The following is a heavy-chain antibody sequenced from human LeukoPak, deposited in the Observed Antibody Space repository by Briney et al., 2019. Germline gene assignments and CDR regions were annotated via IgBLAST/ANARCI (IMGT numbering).Heavy chain of an antibody. CDR2: ISSSSSYI. D-gene: IGHD1-26*01. CDR3: AGRLSGRYYFAY. J-gene: IGHJ4*02. CDR1: GFTFSSYS. Sequence: GGSLRLSWAASGFTFSSYSMNWVRQAPGKGLEWVSSISSSSSYIYYADSVTGRFTISRDNAKNSLYLQMNSLRAEDTAVYYCAGRLSGRYYFAYWGQGTLVTLSS. V-gene: IGHV3-21*01.